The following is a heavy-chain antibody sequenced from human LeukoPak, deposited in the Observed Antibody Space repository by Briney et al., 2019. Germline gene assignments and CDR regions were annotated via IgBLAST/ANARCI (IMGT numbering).Heavy chain of an antibody. CDR1: GYTFNSSY. J-gene: IGHJ4*02. Sequence: ASVKVSCKASGYTFNSSYMHWVRQAPGQGLEWMGIINPSDDSTRYAQKFQGRVTMTKDTSTNTVYMHLSSLSSDDTAVYYCARDIAARPLRGDYWGQGTLVTVSS. CDR2: INPSDDST. D-gene: IGHD6-6*01. V-gene: IGHV1-46*02. CDR3: ARDIAARPLRGDY.